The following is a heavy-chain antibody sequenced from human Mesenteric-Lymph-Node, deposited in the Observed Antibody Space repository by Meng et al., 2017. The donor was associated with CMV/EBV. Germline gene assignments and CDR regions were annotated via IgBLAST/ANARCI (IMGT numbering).Heavy chain of an antibody. V-gene: IGHV3-74*01. CDR1: GFTFSRSA. CDR3: ARDARWSYGDY. J-gene: IGHJ4*02. CDR2: LNGDGSFI. D-gene: IGHD1-26*01. Sequence: GGSLRLSCTASGFTFSRSAMHWVRQLPGKGLVWVSRLNGDGSFIDYADSVKGRFTISRDNARNTLYLEMNSLRVEDTAVYFCARDARWSYGDYWGQGVLVTVSS.